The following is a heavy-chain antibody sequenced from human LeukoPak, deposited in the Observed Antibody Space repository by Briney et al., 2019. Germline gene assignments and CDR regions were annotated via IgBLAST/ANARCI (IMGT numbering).Heavy chain of an antibody. CDR2: ISKDGSEK. J-gene: IGHJ4*02. CDR1: GFTFSSSV. V-gene: IGHV3-30*18. Sequence: GGSLRLSCAASGFTFSSSVMHWVRQAPGKGPEWVAVISKDGSEKYHIDSVKGRFTISRDNSRNTLYLQMNSLRAEDTAVYFCAKESCTMTNCLGDWGQGTLVTVSS. D-gene: IGHD2-8*01. CDR3: AKESCTMTNCLGD.